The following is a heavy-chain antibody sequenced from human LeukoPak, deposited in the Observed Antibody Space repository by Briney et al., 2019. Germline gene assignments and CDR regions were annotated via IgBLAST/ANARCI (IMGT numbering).Heavy chain of an antibody. CDR3: ANRIAVAGTVY. Sequence: GGPLRLSCAASGFTFSSYAMSWVRQAPGKGLEWVSAISGSGGSTYYADSVKGRFTISRDNSKNTLYLQMNSLRAEDTAVYYCANRIAVAGTVYWGQGTLVTVSS. D-gene: IGHD6-19*01. CDR1: GFTFSSYA. CDR2: ISGSGGST. V-gene: IGHV3-23*01. J-gene: IGHJ4*02.